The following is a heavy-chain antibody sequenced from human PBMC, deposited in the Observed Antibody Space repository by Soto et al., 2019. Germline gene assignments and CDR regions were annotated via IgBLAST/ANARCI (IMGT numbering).Heavy chain of an antibody. CDR3: ATRIGNIGWYWLDT. Sequence: GASVKVSCKASGFTFSSSAVQWVRQARGQRLEWIGWIVLGNGNTNYAQKFQERVTITRDMSTSTAYMEVRSLTSDDTAVYYCATRIGNIGWYWLDTWG. D-gene: IGHD6-19*01. V-gene: IGHV1-58*01. CDR2: IVLGNGNT. CDR1: GFTFSSSA. J-gene: IGHJ5*01.